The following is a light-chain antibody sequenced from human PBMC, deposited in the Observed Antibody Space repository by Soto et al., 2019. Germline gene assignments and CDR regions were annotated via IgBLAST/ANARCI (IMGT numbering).Light chain of an antibody. V-gene: IGKV1-39*01. Sequence: DIQMTQSPSSLSASVGDRVTITCRASQSISSYLNWYQQKPGKAPKLLIYTSSNLQDGVPARFSGSGSGTALPLTTSRLQREDFAAYYRQQSFSIPRTFGHGTKVQIK. J-gene: IGKJ1*01. CDR2: TSS. CDR1: QSISSY. CDR3: QQSFSIPRT.